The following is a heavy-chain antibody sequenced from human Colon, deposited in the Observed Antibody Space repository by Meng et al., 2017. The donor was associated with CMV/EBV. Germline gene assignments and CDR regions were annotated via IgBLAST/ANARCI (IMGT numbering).Heavy chain of an antibody. V-gene: IGHV3-30*02. CDR2: IRYDGSNK. D-gene: IGHD6-13*01. CDR1: GFTFDDYD. CDR3: AKPGSS. J-gene: IGHJ4*02. Sequence: GESLKISCAPSGFTFDDYDMNWVRQAPGKGLEWVAFIRYDGSNKYYADSVKGRFTISRDNSKNTLYLQMNSLRAEDTAVYYCAKPGSSWGQGTLVTVSS.